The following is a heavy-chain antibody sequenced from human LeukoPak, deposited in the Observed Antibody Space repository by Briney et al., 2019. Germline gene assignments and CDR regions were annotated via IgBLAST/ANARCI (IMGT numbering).Heavy chain of an antibody. Sequence: GASVKVSCKASGYTSTGYYMHWVRQAPGQGLEWMGWINPNSGGTNYAQKFQGRVTMTRDTSISTAYMELSRLRSDDTAVYYCARTSDLWGETDYWGQGTLVTVSS. V-gene: IGHV1-2*02. D-gene: IGHD3-16*01. CDR2: INPNSGGT. CDR3: ARTSDLWGETDY. J-gene: IGHJ4*02. CDR1: GYTSTGYY.